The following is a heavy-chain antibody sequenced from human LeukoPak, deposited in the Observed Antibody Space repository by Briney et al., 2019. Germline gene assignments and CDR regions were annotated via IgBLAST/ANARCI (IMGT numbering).Heavy chain of an antibody. CDR3: ARENYGDYVFDY. J-gene: IGHJ4*02. Sequence: SQTLSLTCAISGDSVSSNSAAWNWIRQSPSRGLEWLGRTYYRSKWYNDYAVSVKSRITINPDTSKNQFSLKLSSVTAADTAVYYCARENYGDYVFDYWGQGTLVTVSS. CDR1: GDSVSSNSAA. D-gene: IGHD4-17*01. V-gene: IGHV6-1*01. CDR2: TYYRSKWYN.